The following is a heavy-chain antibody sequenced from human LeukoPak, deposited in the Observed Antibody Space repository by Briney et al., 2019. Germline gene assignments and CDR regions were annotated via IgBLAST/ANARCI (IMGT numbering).Heavy chain of an antibody. Sequence: KVGESLKISCKGSGYSFTSYWIGWVRQMPGKGLEWMGIIYPGDSDTRYSPSFQGQVTISADKSISTAYLQWSSLKASDTAMYYCARHTIPYKYYYDSSGYSDYWGQGTLVTVSS. CDR2: IYPGDSDT. CDR3: ARHTIPYKYYYDSSGYSDY. V-gene: IGHV5-51*01. J-gene: IGHJ4*02. D-gene: IGHD3-22*01. CDR1: GYSFTSYW.